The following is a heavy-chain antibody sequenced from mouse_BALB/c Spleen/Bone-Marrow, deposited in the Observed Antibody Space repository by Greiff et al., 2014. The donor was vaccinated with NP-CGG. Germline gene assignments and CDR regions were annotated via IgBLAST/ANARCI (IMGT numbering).Heavy chain of an antibody. CDR2: IDPANGNT. D-gene: IGHD1-1*01. CDR3: ARYYYGSSLFDY. Sequence: VQLKESGAELVEPGVSVKLSCTASGFNVKETYMHWGKQRPEQGLEWIGRIDPANGNTKYDPKFQGKATITADTSSNTAYLQLSSLTSEDTAVYYCARYYYGSSLFDYWGQGTTLTVSS. J-gene: IGHJ2*01. V-gene: IGHV14-3*02. CDR1: GFNVKETY.